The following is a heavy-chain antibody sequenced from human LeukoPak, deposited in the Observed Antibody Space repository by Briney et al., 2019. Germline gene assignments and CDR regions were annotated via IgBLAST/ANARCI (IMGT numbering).Heavy chain of an antibody. Sequence: PGGSLRLSCAASGFTFDDYAMHWVRQAPGKGLEWVSGISWNSGSIGYADSVKGRFTISRDNAKNSLYPQMNSLRAEDTALYYCAKDPSYSSRWYDPYWGQGTLVTVAS. D-gene: IGHD6-19*01. J-gene: IGHJ4*02. CDR2: ISWNSGSI. CDR3: AKDPSYSSRWYDPY. CDR1: GFTFDDYA. V-gene: IGHV3-9*01.